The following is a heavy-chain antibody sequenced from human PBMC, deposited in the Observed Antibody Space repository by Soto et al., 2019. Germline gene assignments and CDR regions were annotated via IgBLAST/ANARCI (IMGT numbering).Heavy chain of an antibody. Sequence: SETLPLTCTVSGDSLSRGNYYWSWVRQPPGKGLEWIGSSSFTGNTFFNPSLKSRVNIFVDTSKNQFSLKLNSVTAADTAVYYCARPDSSSWAASFDSWGQGILVTVSS. CDR1: GDSLSRGNYY. V-gene: IGHV4-39*01. CDR2: SSFTGNT. CDR3: ARPDSSSWAASFDS. J-gene: IGHJ4*02. D-gene: IGHD6-13*01.